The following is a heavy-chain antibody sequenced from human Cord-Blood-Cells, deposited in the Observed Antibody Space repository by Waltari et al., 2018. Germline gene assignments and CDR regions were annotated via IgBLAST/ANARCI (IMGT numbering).Heavy chain of an antibody. J-gene: IGHJ4*02. CDR3: ARPRRCSSWCYFDY. CDR2: IYWDDDK. D-gene: IGHD6-13*01. CDR1: GFSHSTCGVG. Sequence: QITLKESGPTLVKPTHTLTLPCPFSGFSHSTCGVGGGWTCQPQGKALEWLALIYWDDDKRYSPSLKSRLTITKDTSKNQVVLTMTNMDPVDTATYYCARPRRCSSWCYFDYWGQGTLVTVSS. V-gene: IGHV2-5*02.